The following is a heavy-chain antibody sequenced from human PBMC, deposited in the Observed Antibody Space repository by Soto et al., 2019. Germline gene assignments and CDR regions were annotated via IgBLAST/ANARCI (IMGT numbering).Heavy chain of an antibody. Sequence: EVQLLESGGGLVQPGGSLRLSCAASGFTFSSYAMSWVRQAPGKGLEWDSAISGSGGSTYYADSVKGRFTISRDNSKNTLYLQMNSLRAEDTAVYYCAKDLGGYSGYADYWGQGTLVTVSS. CDR2: ISGSGGST. V-gene: IGHV3-23*01. J-gene: IGHJ4*02. CDR3: AKDLGGYSGYADY. CDR1: GFTFSSYA. D-gene: IGHD5-12*01.